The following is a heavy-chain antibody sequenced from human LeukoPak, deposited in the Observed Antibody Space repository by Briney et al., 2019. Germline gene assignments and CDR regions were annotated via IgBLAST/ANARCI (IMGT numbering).Heavy chain of an antibody. D-gene: IGHD3-3*01. Sequence: NSGGSLRLSCAASGFTFSNAWMSWVRQAPGKGLEWVGRIKSKTDGGTTDYAAPVKGRFTISRDDSKNTLYLQMNSLKTEGTAVYYCTTDGVITVFGVVIQGWGSVRKEYWGQGTLVTVSS. V-gene: IGHV3-15*01. CDR3: TTDGVITVFGVVIQGWGSVRKEY. CDR1: GFTFSNAW. J-gene: IGHJ4*02. CDR2: IKSKTDGGTT.